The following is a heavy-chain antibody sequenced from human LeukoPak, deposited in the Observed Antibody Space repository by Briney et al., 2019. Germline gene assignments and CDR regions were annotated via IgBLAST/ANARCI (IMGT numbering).Heavy chain of an antibody. J-gene: IGHJ4*02. D-gene: IGHD3-22*01. CDR3: AKAGSQLWGYDSNGYFPYY. CDR2: IRCDGSNK. V-gene: IGHV3-30*02. Sequence: PGGSLRLSCAASGFTFSSYGMHWVRQAPGKGLEWVAFIRCDGSNKQYADSVKGRFTISRDNSKNTLYLRMNSLRAEDTAVYYCAKAGSQLWGYDSNGYFPYYWGQGTLVTVSS. CDR1: GFTFSSYG.